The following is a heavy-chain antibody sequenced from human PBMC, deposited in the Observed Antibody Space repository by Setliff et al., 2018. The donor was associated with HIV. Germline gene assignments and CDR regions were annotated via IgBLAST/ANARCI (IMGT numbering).Heavy chain of an antibody. CDR2: IYTSGST. CDR1: GYSISSGYY. Sequence: SETLSLTCTVSGYSISSGYYWGWIRQPAGKGLEWIGRIYTSGSTNYNPSLRGRVTTSVDTSKSQFSLKLSSVTAADTAVYYCARVSCSSWYSIPLYYYYSMDVWGKGTTVTVSS. J-gene: IGHJ6*03. CDR3: ARVSCSSWYSIPLYYYYSMDV. D-gene: IGHD6-13*01. V-gene: IGHV4-38-2*02.